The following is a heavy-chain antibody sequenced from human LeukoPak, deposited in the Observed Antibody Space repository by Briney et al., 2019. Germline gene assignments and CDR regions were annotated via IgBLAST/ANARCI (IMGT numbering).Heavy chain of an antibody. Sequence: KPSETLSLTCTVFGYSITTGYYWGWIRQPPGKGLEWIGSIYHSGSTFYNPSLKSRVTISVDTSKNQFSLKLSSVTAADTAIYYCARDQDYYGSGSYGPDHWGQGTQVTVSS. V-gene: IGHV4-38-2*02. CDR2: IYHSGST. J-gene: IGHJ4*02. D-gene: IGHD3-10*01. CDR1: GYSITTGYY. CDR3: ARDQDYYGSGSYGPDH.